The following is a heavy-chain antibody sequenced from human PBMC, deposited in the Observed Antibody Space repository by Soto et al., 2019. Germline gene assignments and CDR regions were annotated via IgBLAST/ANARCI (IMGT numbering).Heavy chain of an antibody. D-gene: IGHD3-3*01. CDR1: GFTFSNYA. V-gene: IGHV3-30-3*01. CDR2: IPYVGRNK. J-gene: IGHJ4*02. CDR3: ARSKRDLLCLEWSYFFGC. Sequence: QVQLVESGGGVVQPGRSLRLSCAPSGFTFSNYAMNWDRQPPGKPPERVAVIPYVGRNKYDADSVKGRFTISRDNSKNTLYLQLTSLRAEDTAVYYCARSKRDLLCLEWSYFFGCWGQGTLLT.